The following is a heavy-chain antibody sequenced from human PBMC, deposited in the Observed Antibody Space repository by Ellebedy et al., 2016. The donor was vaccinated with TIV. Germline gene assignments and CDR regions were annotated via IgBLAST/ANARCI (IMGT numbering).Heavy chain of an antibody. CDR1: GFTFSDYY. Sequence: GGSLRLSCAASGFTFSDYYMSWIRQAPGKGLEWVSSISSSSSYIYYADSVKGRFTISRDNAKNSLYLQMNSLRAEDTAVYYCARGSVDTAMVGLGYWGQGTLVTVSS. CDR3: ARGSVDTAMVGLGY. J-gene: IGHJ4*02. V-gene: IGHV3-11*05. CDR2: ISSSSSYI. D-gene: IGHD5-18*01.